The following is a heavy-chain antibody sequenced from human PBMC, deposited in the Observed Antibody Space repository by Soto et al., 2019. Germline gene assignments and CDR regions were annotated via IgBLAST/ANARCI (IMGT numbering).Heavy chain of an antibody. CDR2: IYWDDDK. J-gene: IGHJ4*02. CDR1: GFSLSTSGVG. V-gene: IGHV2-5*02. CDR3: AHSSSGSPYFDY. D-gene: IGHD3-10*01. Sequence: SGPTLVNPTQTLTLTCTFSGFSLSTSGVGVGWIRQPPGKALEWLALIYWDDDKRYSPSLKGRLTITKDTSKNQVVLTMTNMDTVDTATYYCAHSSSGSPYFDYWGQGTLVTVSS.